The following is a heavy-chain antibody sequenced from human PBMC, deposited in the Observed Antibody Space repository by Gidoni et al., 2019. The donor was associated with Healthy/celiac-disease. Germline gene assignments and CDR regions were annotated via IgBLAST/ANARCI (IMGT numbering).Heavy chain of an antibody. CDR2: ISGSGGST. CDR3: AKEGRYGDYPDY. J-gene: IGHJ4*02. CDR1: GFAFSSYA. Sequence: EVQLLESGGGLVQPGGSLRLTCAASGFAFSSYAMSWVRQAPGKGMGWVSAISGSGGSTYYADSVKGRFTISRDNSKNTLYLQMNSLRAEDTAVYYCAKEGRYGDYPDYWGQGTLVTVSS. D-gene: IGHD4-17*01. V-gene: IGHV3-23*01.